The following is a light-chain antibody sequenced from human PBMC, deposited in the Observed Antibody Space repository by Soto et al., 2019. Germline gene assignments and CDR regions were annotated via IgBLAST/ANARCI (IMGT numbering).Light chain of an antibody. CDR1: QSVGSS. J-gene: IGKJ1*01. CDR3: QQHHKWPRT. CDR2: SAT. V-gene: IGKV3-15*01. Sequence: EIMMTQSPATLSLSPGERATLSRRASQSVGSSLAWYQQRPGQAPRLLIYSATTRTTGIPARFSGTGSGTEFTLTISSLESEDFAVYYCQQHHKWPRTFGAGTRVEIK.